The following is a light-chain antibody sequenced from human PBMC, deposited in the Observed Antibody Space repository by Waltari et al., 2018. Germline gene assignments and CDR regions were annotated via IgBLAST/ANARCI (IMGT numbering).Light chain of an antibody. Sequence: SVLTQPPSVSAAPGPKATISSPGSSPHIQPHLHSWYQVLPDTAPKLLIYDYEQRAAELTDRVSGSKSGTSVTLAISGLQTEDEADYYCGTWDSSLTAGVFGGGTKLTVL. CDR1: SPHIQPHL. V-gene: IGLV1-51*01. J-gene: IGLJ2*01. CDR2: DYE. CDR3: GTWDSSLTAGV.